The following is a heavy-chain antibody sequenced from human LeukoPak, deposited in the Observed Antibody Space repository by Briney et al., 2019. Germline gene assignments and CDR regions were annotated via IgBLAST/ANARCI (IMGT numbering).Heavy chain of an antibody. J-gene: IGHJ6*03. CDR3: ARDSTDSYMDV. V-gene: IGHV4-39*07. Sequence: PSETLSLTCTVSGGSTSSRSYSWAWIRQPPGKGLEWIGNVYYSGSSYYNPSLKSRVTISVDTSKNQFSLRVTSVSAAGTAIYYCARDSTDSYMDVWGKGTTVTVSS. D-gene: IGHD4-11*01. CDR2: VYYSGSS. CDR1: GGSTSSRSYS.